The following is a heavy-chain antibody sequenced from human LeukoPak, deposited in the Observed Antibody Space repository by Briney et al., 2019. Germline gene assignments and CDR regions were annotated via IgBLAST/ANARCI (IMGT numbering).Heavy chain of an antibody. V-gene: IGHV4-59*11. CDR3: ATSFRSGWGFDS. D-gene: IGHD6-19*01. J-gene: IGHJ4*02. CDR1: GASMRDHY. CDR2: IYYMLNA. Sequence: SGTLSLTCDVSGASMRDHYWTWIRQPPGKGLEWIGNIYYMLNANSYNPSLKSRVSISMDTPGTQFSLKLNSVTAADTAVYYCATSFRSGWGFDSWGQGILVAVSS.